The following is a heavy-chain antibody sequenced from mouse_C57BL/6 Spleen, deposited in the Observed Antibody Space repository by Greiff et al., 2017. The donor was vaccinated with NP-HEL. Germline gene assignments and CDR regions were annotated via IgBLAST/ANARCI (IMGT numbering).Heavy chain of an antibody. V-gene: IGHV5-17*01. CDR1: GFTFSDYG. J-gene: IGHJ4*01. CDR2: ISSGSSTI. Sequence: EVQLMESGGGLVKPGGSLKLSCAASGFTFSDYGMHWVRQAPEKGLEWVAYISSGSSTIYYADTVKGRFTIARDNAKNTLFMQMTSLRSEDTAMYYCARYGYAYAMDCWGQETSVTVSS. CDR3: ARYGYAYAMDC. D-gene: IGHD2-2*01.